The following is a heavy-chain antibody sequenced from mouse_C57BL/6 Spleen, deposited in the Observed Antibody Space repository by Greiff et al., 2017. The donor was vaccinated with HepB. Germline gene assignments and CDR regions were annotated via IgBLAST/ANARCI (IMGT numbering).Heavy chain of an antibody. CDR3: ARHIYYGNYWYFDV. D-gene: IGHD2-1*01. J-gene: IGHJ1*03. CDR1: GFTFSSYT. CDR2: ISGGGGNT. Sequence: EVKVVESGGGLVKPGGSLKLSCAASGFTFSSYTMSWVRQTPEKRLEWVATISGGGGNTYYPDSVKGRFTISRDNAKDTLYLQMSSLRSEDTALYYWARHIYYGNYWYFDVWGTGTTVTVSS. V-gene: IGHV5-9*01.